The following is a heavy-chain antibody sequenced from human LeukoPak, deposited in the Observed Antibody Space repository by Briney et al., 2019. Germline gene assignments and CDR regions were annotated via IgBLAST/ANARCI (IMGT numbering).Heavy chain of an antibody. Sequence: KPSETLSLTCAVYGGSFSGYYWSWIRQPPGKGLEWIGEINHSGSTNYNPSLKSRVTISADTSKNQFSLKLSSVTAADTAVYYCARTSISGIAVAGFDYWGQGTLVTVSS. V-gene: IGHV4-34*01. CDR3: ARTSISGIAVAGFDY. J-gene: IGHJ4*02. CDR2: INHSGST. D-gene: IGHD6-19*01. CDR1: GGSFSGYY.